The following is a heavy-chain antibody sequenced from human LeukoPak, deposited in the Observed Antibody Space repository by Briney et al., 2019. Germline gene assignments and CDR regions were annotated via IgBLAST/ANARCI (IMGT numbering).Heavy chain of an antibody. CDR2: IIPMIGTA. D-gene: IGHD1-14*01. CDR3: AKGATVGKEALDI. J-gene: IGHJ3*02. V-gene: IGHV1-69*04. Sequence: TVKVSCKASGGIFSNHAVTWVRQAPGQGLEWMGRIIPMIGTAKYAQKFQGRVTFTADTSTNTAYMELSSLTSEDTALYFCAKGATVGKEALDIWGQGSLVTVSS. CDR1: GGIFSNHA.